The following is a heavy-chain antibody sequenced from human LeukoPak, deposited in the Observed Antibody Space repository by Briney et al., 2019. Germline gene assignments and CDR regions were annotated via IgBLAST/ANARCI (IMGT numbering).Heavy chain of an antibody. J-gene: IGHJ4*02. CDR3: ARQPIEEQPPDY. CDR1: GGSISSSSYY. CDR2: IYYSGST. V-gene: IGHV4-39*01. Sequence: SETLSLTCTVSGGSISSSSYYWGWIRQPPWKGLEWIGSIYYSGSTYYNPSLKGRVTISVDTSKNQFSLKLSSVTAADTAVYYCARQPIEEQPPDYWGQGTLVTVSS. D-gene: IGHD6-13*01.